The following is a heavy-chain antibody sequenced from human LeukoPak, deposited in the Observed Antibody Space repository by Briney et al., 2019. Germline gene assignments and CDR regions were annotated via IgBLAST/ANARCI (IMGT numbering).Heavy chain of an antibody. CDR1: GFNFSSFG. Sequence: GGSLRLSCAASGFNFSSFGMHWVRQAPGEGLEWVAYIGYTGTNTYYADSAKGRFTISRDNSKNTVHLQMNSLRAADTALYSCARDLTGKYYIAYWGQGTLVTVSS. CDR2: IGYTGTNT. V-gene: IGHV3-30*02. J-gene: IGHJ4*02. D-gene: IGHD2-8*02. CDR3: ARDLTGKYYIAY.